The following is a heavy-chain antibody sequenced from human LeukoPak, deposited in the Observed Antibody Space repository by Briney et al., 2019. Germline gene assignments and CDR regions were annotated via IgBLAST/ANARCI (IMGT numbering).Heavy chain of an antibody. D-gene: IGHD4-11*01. Sequence: APVNVSYTPSDSTFTNYGISWARQAPGQGLEWMGWISAYNGNTNFAQKLQGRVTFTTATSTRTAYLELRSLTSDDTAVYYCARTTSGDSFDYWGQGTLVTVSS. CDR1: DSTFTNYG. V-gene: IGHV1-18*01. J-gene: IGHJ4*02. CDR3: ARTTSGDSFDY. CDR2: ISAYNGNT.